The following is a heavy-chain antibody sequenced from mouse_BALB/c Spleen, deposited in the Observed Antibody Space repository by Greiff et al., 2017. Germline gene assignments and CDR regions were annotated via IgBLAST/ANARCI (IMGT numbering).Heavy chain of an antibody. J-gene: IGHJ4*01. D-gene: IGHD2-4*01. Sequence: EVKLMESGGGLVQPGGSLKLSCAASGFTFSSYGMSWVRQTPDKRLELVATINSNGGSTYYPDSVKGRFTISRDNAKNTLYLQMSSLKSEDTAMYYCARDHDYDRGYAMDYWGQGTSVTVSS. CDR3: ARDHDYDRGYAMDY. V-gene: IGHV5-6-3*01. CDR1: GFTFSSYG. CDR2: INSNGGST.